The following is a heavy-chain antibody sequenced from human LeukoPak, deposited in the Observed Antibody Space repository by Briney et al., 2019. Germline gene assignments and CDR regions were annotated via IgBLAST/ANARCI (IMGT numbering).Heavy chain of an antibody. V-gene: IGHV4-34*01. CDR1: GGSFSGYY. CDR2: INHSGST. J-gene: IGHJ4*02. Sequence: SETLSLTCAVYGGSFSGYYWSWIRQPPGKGLEWIGEINHSGSTNYNPSLKSRVTISVDTSKNQFSLKLSSVTAADTAVYYCARGYGDSWGQGTLVTVSS. CDR3: ARGYGDS. D-gene: IGHD4-17*01.